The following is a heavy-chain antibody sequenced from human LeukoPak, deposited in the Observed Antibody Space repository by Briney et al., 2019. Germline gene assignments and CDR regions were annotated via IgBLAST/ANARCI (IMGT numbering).Heavy chain of an antibody. CDR1: GGSFSGYY. D-gene: IGHD3-10*01. V-gene: IGHV4-34*01. CDR3: ARRGETEDY. Sequence: SETLSLTCAVYGGSFSGYYWSWIRQPPGKGLEWIGEINHSGSTNYNPSLKSRVTISVDTSKNQFSLKLSSVTAADTAVYYCARRGETEDYWGQGTLVTVSS. J-gene: IGHJ4*02. CDR2: INHSGST.